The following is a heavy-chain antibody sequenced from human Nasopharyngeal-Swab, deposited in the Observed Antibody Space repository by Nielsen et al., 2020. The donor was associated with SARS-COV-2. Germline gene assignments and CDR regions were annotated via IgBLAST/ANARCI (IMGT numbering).Heavy chain of an antibody. Sequence: GGSLRLSCAASGFTFSSYSMNWVRQAPGKGLEWVSYISSSSSTIYYADSVKGRFTISRDNAKNSLYLQMNSLRAEDTAVYYCARDLHWDSSSFHYYYGMDVWGQGTTVTVSS. CDR3: ARDLHWDSSSFHYYYGMDV. V-gene: IGHV3-48*04. D-gene: IGHD6-6*01. CDR1: GFTFSSYS. CDR2: ISSSSSTI. J-gene: IGHJ6*02.